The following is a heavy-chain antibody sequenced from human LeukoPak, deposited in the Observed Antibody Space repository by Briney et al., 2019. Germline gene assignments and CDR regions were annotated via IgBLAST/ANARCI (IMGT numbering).Heavy chain of an antibody. J-gene: IGHJ3*02. CDR3: GKDPNGDFVGGFDI. D-gene: IGHD4-17*01. CDR1: GFTFSGYG. CDR2: IRGRGDKT. Sequence: GGSLRLSCTGSGFTFSGYGMTWIRQAPGKGLGWVSGIRGRGDKTYYADSVKGRFTISRDNSKNTLYLQMNSLRADDTALYYCGKDPNGDFVGGFDIWGQGTMVTVSS. V-gene: IGHV3-23*01.